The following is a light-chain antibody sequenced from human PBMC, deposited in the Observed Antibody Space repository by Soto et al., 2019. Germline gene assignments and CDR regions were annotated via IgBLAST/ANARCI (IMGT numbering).Light chain of an antibody. CDR2: EVS. V-gene: IGLV2-14*01. Sequence: QAVVTQPASVSGSPGQSITISCTGTSSDVGGYNYVSWYQHHPGKAPKLILYEVSNRPSGVSNRFSGSKSGDTASLIISGLQAEDEADYYCSSYTRTSTLVFGGGTQLTVL. CDR1: SSDVGGYNY. J-gene: IGLJ7*01. CDR3: SSYTRTSTLV.